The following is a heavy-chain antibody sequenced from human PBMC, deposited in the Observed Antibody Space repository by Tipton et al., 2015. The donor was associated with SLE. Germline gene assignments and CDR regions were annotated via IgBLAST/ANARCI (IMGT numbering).Heavy chain of an antibody. CDR2: IIPIIGIT. J-gene: IGHJ4*02. V-gene: IGHV1-69*05. Sequence: QSGAEVKEPGSSVKVSCKASGDTFNTYAFTWVRQAPGQGLEWMGGIIPIIGITKYAQDFQDRVTISTDESTNTAYMELTSLTSDDTAVYLCARGRDQMRTRDDWGQGTLVTVSS. CDR3: ARGRDQMRTRDD. CDR1: GDTFNTYA. D-gene: IGHD2-2*01.